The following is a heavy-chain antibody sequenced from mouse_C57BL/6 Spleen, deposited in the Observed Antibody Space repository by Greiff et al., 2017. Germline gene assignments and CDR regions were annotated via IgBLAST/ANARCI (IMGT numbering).Heavy chain of an antibody. D-gene: IGHD1-1*01. CDR2: IDPSDSYT. CDR3: ARDYYGSSRGYAMDY. V-gene: IGHV1-59*01. CDR1: GYTFTSYW. J-gene: IGHJ4*01. Sequence: QVQLQQPGAELVRPGTSVKLSCKASGYTFTSYWMHWVKQRPGQGLEWIGVIDPSDSYTNYNQKFKGKATLTVDTSSSTAYMQLSSLTSEDSAVYYCARDYYGSSRGYAMDYWGQGTSVTVSS.